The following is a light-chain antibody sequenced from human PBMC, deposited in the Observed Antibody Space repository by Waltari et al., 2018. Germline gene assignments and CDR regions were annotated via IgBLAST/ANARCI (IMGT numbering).Light chain of an antibody. CDR3: QQYYNAPLT. V-gene: IGKV4-1*01. J-gene: IGKJ4*01. CDR2: WAS. Sequence: IVMTQSPDSLALSLGERATINCKSSQSVLHSSNNKNYLAWYQQKPGQPPNLLIYWASTRESGVPDRFSGSGSGTDFTLTISSLQAEDVAVYYCQQYYNAPLTFGGGTKVEIK. CDR1: QSVLHSSNNKNY.